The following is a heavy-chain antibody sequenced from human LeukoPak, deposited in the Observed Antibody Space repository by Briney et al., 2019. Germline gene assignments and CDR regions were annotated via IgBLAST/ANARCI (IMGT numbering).Heavy chain of an antibody. V-gene: IGHV4-34*01. Sequence: SETLSLTCAVYGGSFSGYYWSWIRQPPGKGPEWIGEINHSGSTNYNPSLKSRVTISVDTSKNQFSLKLSSVTAADTAVYYCAISSGWYIRYFQHWGQGTLVTVSS. CDR1: GGSFSGYY. CDR3: AISSGWYIRYFQH. CDR2: INHSGST. J-gene: IGHJ1*01. D-gene: IGHD6-19*01.